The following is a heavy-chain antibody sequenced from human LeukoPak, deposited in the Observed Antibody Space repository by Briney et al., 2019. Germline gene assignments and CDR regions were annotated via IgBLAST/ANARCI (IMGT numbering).Heavy chain of an antibody. CDR1: GLTFSSYW. CDR3: ARVPGAYSFDY. V-gene: IGHV3-7*01. D-gene: IGHD1-26*01. CDR2: MNQDGSKK. J-gene: IGHJ4*02. Sequence: GGSLRLSCVASGLTFSSYWMSWVRQAPGKWLEWVANMNQDGSKKYYVDSVKGRFTISRDNAKNSQYLQMNSLRAEDTAVYYCARVPGAYSFDYWGQGTLVTVSS.